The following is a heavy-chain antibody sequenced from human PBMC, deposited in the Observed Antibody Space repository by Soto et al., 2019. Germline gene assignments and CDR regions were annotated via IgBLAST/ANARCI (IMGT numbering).Heavy chain of an antibody. Sequence: SETLSLTCTVSGGSISSSSYYWGWIRQPPGKGLEWIGSIYYRGRPFYNPSLTSRGTISADTSKNQLSLQLTSVTAADTAVYYCARDTYSGYDFGLWGQGTLVTVSS. CDR3: ARDTYSGYDFGL. V-gene: IGHV4-39*07. D-gene: IGHD5-12*01. CDR2: IYYRGRP. J-gene: IGHJ5*02. CDR1: GGSISSSSYY.